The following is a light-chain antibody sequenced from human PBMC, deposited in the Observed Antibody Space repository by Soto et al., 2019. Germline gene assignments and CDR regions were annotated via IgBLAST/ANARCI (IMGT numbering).Light chain of an antibody. CDR1: RSNIGSNS. J-gene: IGLJ3*02. CDR2: GNN. Sequence: QSVLTQPPSTSGTPGQRVTISCSGSRSNIGSNSANWYQQLPGTAPKLLIYGNNQRPSGVPDRFSGSKSGTSASLAISGLQSEDEADYYCAAWHDSLNGPVFGGGTKLTVL. CDR3: AAWHDSLNGPV. V-gene: IGLV1-44*01.